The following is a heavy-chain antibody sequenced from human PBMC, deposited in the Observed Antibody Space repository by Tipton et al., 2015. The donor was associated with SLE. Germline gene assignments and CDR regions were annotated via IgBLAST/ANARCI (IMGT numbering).Heavy chain of an antibody. J-gene: IGHJ4*02. CDR3: ATFTGDRRLDY. V-gene: IGHV4-39*01. D-gene: IGHD7-27*01. CDR2: IYYSGST. Sequence: TLSLICTVSGGSISSSTYYWGWIRQPRGKGLEWIGSIYYSGSTYYNPSLKSRVTISVDTSKNQFSLRLSSVAAADTAMYYCATFTGDRRLDYCGQGTLVTVSS. CDR1: GGSISSSTYY.